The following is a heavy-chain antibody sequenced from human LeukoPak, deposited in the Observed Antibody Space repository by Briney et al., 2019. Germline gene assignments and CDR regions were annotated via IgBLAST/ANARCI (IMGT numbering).Heavy chain of an antibody. D-gene: IGHD5-12*01. Sequence: GGSLRLSCAGSGFTFSAHAMTWGRRAPGKGLVWVSRVNSDGSGTTYADSAKGRFTISRDNAKNTLYLQMNSLRAEDTAVYYCARESKYSGYPFDYWGQGTLVTVSS. J-gene: IGHJ4*02. CDR2: VNSDGSGT. CDR3: ARESKYSGYPFDY. CDR1: GFTFSAHA. V-gene: IGHV3-74*01.